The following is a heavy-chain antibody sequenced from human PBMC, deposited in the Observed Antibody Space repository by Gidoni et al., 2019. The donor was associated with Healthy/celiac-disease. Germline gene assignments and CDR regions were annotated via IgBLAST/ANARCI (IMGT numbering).Heavy chain of an antibody. CDR1: GFTFSSYG. D-gene: IGHD1-1*01. V-gene: IGHV3-33*01. J-gene: IGHJ5*02. Sequence: QVQLVESGGGVVQPGRSLRLSCAASGFTFSSYGMHWVRQAPGKGLEWVAVIWYDGSNKYYADSVKGRFTISRDNSKNTLYLQMNSLRAEDTAVYYCARWEPIGNRFDPWGQGTLVTVSS. CDR2: IWYDGSNK. CDR3: ARWEPIGNRFDP.